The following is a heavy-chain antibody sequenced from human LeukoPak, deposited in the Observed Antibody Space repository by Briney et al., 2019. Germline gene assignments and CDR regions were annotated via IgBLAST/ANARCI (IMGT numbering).Heavy chain of an antibody. V-gene: IGHV3-15*01. J-gene: IGHJ4*02. CDR2: IKSRADGGTT. CDR1: GFSVINAW. Sequence: GGPLRLSCAASGFSVINAWMSWVRQAPGQGLEWVGRIKSRADGGTTGYAAPVEGRFSISRDDSENTLYLQMNRLQIDDTALYYCLIFPGRWGQGTLVTVSS. CDR3: LIFPGR. D-gene: IGHD3-3*01.